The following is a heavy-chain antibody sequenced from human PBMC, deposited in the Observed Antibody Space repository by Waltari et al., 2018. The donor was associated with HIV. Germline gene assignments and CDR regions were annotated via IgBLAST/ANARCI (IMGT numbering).Heavy chain of an antibody. V-gene: IGHV4-59*01. Sequence: QVELQESGPGLVKPSETLSLTCTVSGGSITSYYWSWIRQSPGLGLEWIGHIYYSGRTTYNPSLKGRVIMSLDTSKNHISLNLRSLSAADTAVYYCARDLVVAAAEWFDPWGQGILVTVSS. D-gene: IGHD2-15*01. J-gene: IGHJ5*02. CDR1: GGSITSYY. CDR3: ARDLVVAAAEWFDP. CDR2: IYYSGRT.